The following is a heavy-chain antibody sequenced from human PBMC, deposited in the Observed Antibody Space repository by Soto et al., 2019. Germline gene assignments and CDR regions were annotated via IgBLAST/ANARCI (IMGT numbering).Heavy chain of an antibody. D-gene: IGHD4-17*01. CDR1: GGSFNNYV. Sequence: QVQLVQSGAEVRKPGSSVKVSCEASGGSFNNYVISWLRQAPGQGLEWMGGIIPNYEAANYAQKFRGRLTITADKATNTADMELNSLRPEDTANYYCARYWNAGTLYGAFDIGGQGTTVIVS. CDR2: IIPNYEAA. CDR3: ARYWNAGTLYGAFDI. J-gene: IGHJ3*02. V-gene: IGHV1-69*06.